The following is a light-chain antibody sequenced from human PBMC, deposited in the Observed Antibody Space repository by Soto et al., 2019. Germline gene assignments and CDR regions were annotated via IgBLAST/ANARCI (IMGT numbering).Light chain of an antibody. CDR1: SSDVGGYNY. Sequence: QSALPQPRSESGSPGQSVTISSTGTSSDVGGYNYVSWYQQHPGKAPKLMIYDVSKRPSGVPDRLSGSKSGNTASLTISGLQAEDEADYYCCSYAGSYTYVFGTG. J-gene: IGLJ1*01. CDR3: CSYAGSYTYV. CDR2: DVS. V-gene: IGLV2-11*01.